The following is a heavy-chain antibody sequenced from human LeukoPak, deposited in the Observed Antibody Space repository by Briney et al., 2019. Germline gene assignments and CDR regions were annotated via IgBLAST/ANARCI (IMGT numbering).Heavy chain of an antibody. CDR1: GFPFSSYS. CDR2: ISSSSSYI. D-gene: IGHD6-13*01. CDR3: ARDHGAAAGRVDYFDY. Sequence: PGGSLRLSCAASGFPFSSYSMNWVRQAPGKGLEWVSTISSSSSYIYYADSVKGRFTISRDNAKNSLYLQMNSLRAEDTAVYYCARDHGAAAGRVDYFDYWGQGTLVTVSS. V-gene: IGHV3-21*01. J-gene: IGHJ4*02.